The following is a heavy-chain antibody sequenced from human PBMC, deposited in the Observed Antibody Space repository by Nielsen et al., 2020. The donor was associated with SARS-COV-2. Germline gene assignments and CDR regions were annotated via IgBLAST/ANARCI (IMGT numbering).Heavy chain of an antibody. V-gene: IGHV4-31*02. Sequence: SCTVSGGSISSGGYYWSWIRRHPGKGLEWIGYIYYSGSTYYNPSLKSRVTISVDTSKNQFSLKLSSVTAADTAVYYCARVRITMIVVVDAFDIWGQGTMVTVSS. CDR1: GGSISSGGYY. CDR3: ARVRITMIVVVDAFDI. J-gene: IGHJ3*02. D-gene: IGHD3-22*01. CDR2: IYYSGST.